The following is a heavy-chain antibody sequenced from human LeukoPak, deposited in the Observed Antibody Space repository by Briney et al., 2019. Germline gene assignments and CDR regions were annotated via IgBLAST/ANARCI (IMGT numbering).Heavy chain of an antibody. Sequence: GGSLRLSCAASGFTFSSYCMHWVRQAPGKGLEWVALIRCDGSNKYYADSVKGRFTISRDNSTNSLYLQMNRLRAEDTAVYYCARDLSDRGERRAVDIWGQGPVVTVSS. CDR2: IRCDGSNK. V-gene: IGHV3-30*02. D-gene: IGHD3-22*01. CDR1: GFTFSSYC. CDR3: ARDLSDRGERRAVDI. J-gene: IGHJ3*02.